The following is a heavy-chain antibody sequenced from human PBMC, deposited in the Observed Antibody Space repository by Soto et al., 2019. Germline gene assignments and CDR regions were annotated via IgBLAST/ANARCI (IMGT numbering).Heavy chain of an antibody. Sequence: PGGSLRLSCAASGFTFSDYYMSWIRQAPGKGLEWVSYISSSGSTIYYADSVKGRFTISRDNAKNSLYLQMNSLRAEDTAVYYCARVLLWFGELSAQYYFDYWGQGTLVTVSS. CDR1: GFTFSDYY. CDR3: ARVLLWFGELSAQYYFDY. V-gene: IGHV3-11*01. J-gene: IGHJ4*02. CDR2: ISSSGSTI. D-gene: IGHD3-10*01.